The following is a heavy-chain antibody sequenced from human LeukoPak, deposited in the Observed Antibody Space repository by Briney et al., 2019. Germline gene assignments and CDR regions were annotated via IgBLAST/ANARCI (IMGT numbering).Heavy chain of an antibody. CDR1: GFTFRSYG. Sequence: GGSLRLSCAASGFTFRSYGMHWVRQAPGKALEWLAVISHDGSNKYYADSVQGRFTISRDNSKNTLYLQMNSLRPEDTAVYSCAKAGGKGDGRERVAARPLSSNDYWGQGTLVTVSS. J-gene: IGHJ4*02. D-gene: IGHD6-6*01. CDR2: ISHDGSNK. CDR3: AKAGGKGDGRERVAARPLSSNDY. V-gene: IGHV3-30*18.